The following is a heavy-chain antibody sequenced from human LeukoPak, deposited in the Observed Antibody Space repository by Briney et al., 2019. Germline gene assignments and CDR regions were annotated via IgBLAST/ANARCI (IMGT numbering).Heavy chain of an antibody. CDR1: GVSINKYY. D-gene: IGHD4-23*01. CDR2: IYYSGST. V-gene: IGHV4-59*01. J-gene: IGHJ4*02. CDR3: ARSTVVGDLFDY. Sequence: SETLSLTCTVSGVSINKYYWSWIRQPPGKGLEWIGDIYYSGSTDHNPSLKSRVTISVDTSKNQFSLKLSSVTAADTAVYYCARSTVVGDLFDYWGQGTLVTVSS.